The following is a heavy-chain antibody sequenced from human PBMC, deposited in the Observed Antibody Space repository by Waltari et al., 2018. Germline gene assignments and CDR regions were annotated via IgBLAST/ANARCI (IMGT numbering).Heavy chain of an antibody. J-gene: IGHJ4*02. CDR2: IKPSGGST. V-gene: IGHV1-46*01. CDR1: GYTFTSYY. Sequence: QVQLVQSGAEVKKPGASVKVSCKASGYTFTSYYMHWVRQAPGQGLEWMGKIKPSGGSTSYAQKFQGRVTMTRDTSTSTVYMELSSLRSEDTAVYYCARAWGVGAGSGTHFDYWGQGTLVTVSS. D-gene: IGHD1-26*01. CDR3: ARAWGVGAGSGTHFDY.